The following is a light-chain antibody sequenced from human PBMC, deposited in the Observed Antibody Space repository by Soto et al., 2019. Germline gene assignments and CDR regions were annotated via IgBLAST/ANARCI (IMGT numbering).Light chain of an antibody. J-gene: IGKJ1*01. V-gene: IGKV1-39*01. Sequence: DIQMTQSPSSLSASVEDRVIITCRASQSISNHLNWYQQKPGKAPKLLIFAASSLQSGVPSRFSGSGSGTDFTLTISNLQPEDSATYYCQQGYNTFWTFGRGTKVELK. CDR1: QSISNH. CDR3: QQGYNTFWT. CDR2: AAS.